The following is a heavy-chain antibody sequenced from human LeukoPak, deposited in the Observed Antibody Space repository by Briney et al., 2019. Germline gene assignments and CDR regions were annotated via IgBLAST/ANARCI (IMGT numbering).Heavy chain of an antibody. V-gene: IGHV4-34*01. J-gene: IGHJ4*02. Sequence: SETLSLTCAVYGGSFSGCYWSWIRQPPGKGLEWIGEINHSGSTNYNPSLKSRVTISVDTSKNQFSLKLSSVTAADTAVYYCARGPTYSYGRIDYWGQGTLVTVSS. CDR2: INHSGST. CDR3: ARGPTYSYGRIDY. D-gene: IGHD5-18*01. CDR1: GGSFSGCY.